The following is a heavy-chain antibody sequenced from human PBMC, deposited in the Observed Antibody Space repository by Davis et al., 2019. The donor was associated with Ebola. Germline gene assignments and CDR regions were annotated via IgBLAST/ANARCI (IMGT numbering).Heavy chain of an antibody. CDR1: GGSITSSSYY. D-gene: IGHD1-1*01. J-gene: IGHJ4*02. CDR2: VYVSGSS. V-gene: IGHV4-39*07. CDR3: AGERGNGRCSD. Sequence: PGGSLRLSCIVSGGSITSSSYYWAWIRQPPGQGLEWIGSVYVSGSSYYKPSLKSRVTISVDTSKNQFSLELNSVTDADTAVYYCAGERGNGRCSDWGQGTLVTVSS.